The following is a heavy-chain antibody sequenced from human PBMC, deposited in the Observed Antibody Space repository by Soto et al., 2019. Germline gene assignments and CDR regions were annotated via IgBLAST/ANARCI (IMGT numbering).Heavy chain of an antibody. CDR1: GGSISSGGYY. J-gene: IGHJ4*02. V-gene: IGHV4-31*03. Sequence: PSETLSLTCTVSGGSISSGGYYWSWIRQHPGKGLEWIGYIYYSGSTYYNPSLKSRVTISVDTSKNQFSLKLSSVTAADTAVYYCARDGGSSSHLDLWGQGSRVTVSS. CDR3: ARDGGSSSHLDL. CDR2: IYYSGST. D-gene: IGHD6-6*01.